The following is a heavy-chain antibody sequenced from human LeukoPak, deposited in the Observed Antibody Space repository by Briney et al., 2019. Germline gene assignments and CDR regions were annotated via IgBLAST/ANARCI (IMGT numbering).Heavy chain of an antibody. Sequence: GASVKVSCKASGGTFSSYAISWVRQAPGQGLEWMGGIIPIFGTANYAQKFQGRVTITADESTSTAYMELSSLRSDDTAVYYCARDGNGGGYDFDYWGQGTLVTVSS. D-gene: IGHD5-12*01. CDR3: ARDGNGGGYDFDY. V-gene: IGHV1-69*13. CDR1: GGTFSSYA. J-gene: IGHJ4*02. CDR2: IIPIFGTA.